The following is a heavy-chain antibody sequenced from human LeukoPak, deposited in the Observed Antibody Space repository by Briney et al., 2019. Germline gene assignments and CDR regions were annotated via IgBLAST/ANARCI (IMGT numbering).Heavy chain of an antibody. V-gene: IGHV4-59*01. CDR2: VYYSGRT. Sequence: SETLSLTCAVYGGSFSTYYWNWIRQPPGKGLEWIGYVYYSGRTNYNPSLKSRVTISVDTSKSQFSLKLSSVTAADTAIYYCARGGYYGSGNDFRFDPWGQGTLVTVSS. J-gene: IGHJ5*02. D-gene: IGHD3-10*01. CDR1: GGSFSTYY. CDR3: ARGGYYGSGNDFRFDP.